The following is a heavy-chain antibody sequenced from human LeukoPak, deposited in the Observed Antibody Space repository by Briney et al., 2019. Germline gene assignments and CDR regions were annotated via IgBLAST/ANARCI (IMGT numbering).Heavy chain of an antibody. CDR1: GITFRSYA. D-gene: IGHD3-10*01. Sequence: GGSLRLSCAASGITFRSYAMSWVRQAPGKGLEWVSAISGSGGDTYYADSVKGRFTISRDNSKNTLYLQMNSLRAEDTAVYYCAEGGEATVLLWFGGRENYMDVWGKGTTVTVSS. V-gene: IGHV3-23*01. CDR2: ISGSGGDT. J-gene: IGHJ6*03. CDR3: AEGGEATVLLWFGGRENYMDV.